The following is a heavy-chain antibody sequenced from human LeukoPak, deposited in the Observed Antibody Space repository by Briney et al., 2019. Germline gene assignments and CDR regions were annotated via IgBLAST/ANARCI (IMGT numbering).Heavy chain of an antibody. CDR1: GFTFSSYA. Sequence: GGSLRLSCAVSGFTFSSYAMHWVRQAPGKGLEWVAGISSDGGNKYYADSVKGRFTISRDNTKITLYLQMNSLRADDTAVYYCAREYYDILSGPFDYWGQGTLVTVSS. CDR3: AREYYDILSGPFDY. CDR2: ISSDGGNK. J-gene: IGHJ4*02. D-gene: IGHD3-9*01. V-gene: IGHV3-30-3*01.